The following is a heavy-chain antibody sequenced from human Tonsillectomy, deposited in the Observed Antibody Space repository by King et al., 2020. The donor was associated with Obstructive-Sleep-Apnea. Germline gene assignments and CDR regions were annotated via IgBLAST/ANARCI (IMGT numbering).Heavy chain of an antibody. D-gene: IGHD3-22*01. CDR1: GFTFSQAW. CDR3: TTDDYYDTSGYPSASYDAFDF. CDR2: IKSKTAGETT. J-gene: IGHJ3*01. Sequence: VQLVESGGGLVKPGGSLRFSCAASGFTFSQAWMSWVRQAPGKGLEWVGRIKSKTAGETTDYAAPVKGRFTISRDDSKNTLYLQMNSLKTEDTAVYYCTTDDYYDTSGYPSASYDAFDFWGQGTMVTVSS. V-gene: IGHV3-15*01.